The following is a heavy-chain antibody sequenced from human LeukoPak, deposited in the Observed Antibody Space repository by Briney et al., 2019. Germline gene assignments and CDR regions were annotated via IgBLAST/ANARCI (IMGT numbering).Heavy chain of an antibody. D-gene: IGHD3-22*01. J-gene: IGHJ4*02. CDR1: GFSLSRSGMR. V-gene: IGHV2-70*04. CDR2: IDWDDHN. CDR3: ARIDDSSGYYYDY. Sequence: SGPALVRPTQTLTLTCTFSGFSLSRSGMRVSWIRQPPGKALEWLARIDWDDHNFYSTSLKTRLTISKDTSKNQVVLTMTNMDPVDTATYYCARIDDSSGYYYDYWGQGTLVTVSS.